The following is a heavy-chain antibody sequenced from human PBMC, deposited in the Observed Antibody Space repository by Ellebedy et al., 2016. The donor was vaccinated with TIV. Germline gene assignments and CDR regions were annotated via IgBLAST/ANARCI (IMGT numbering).Heavy chain of an antibody. CDR2: ISWRGHYI. J-gene: IGHJ4*02. Sequence: GGSLRLSXAAPGFTFADYAMHWVRQAPGKGLEWVSGISWRGHYIGYADSVRGRFTISRGNAKNSLYLQMNSLRIEDTAVYYCTKDLLRGIWGGSGRDYWGQGTLVTVSS. CDR1: GFTFADYA. CDR3: TKDLLRGIWGGSGRDY. D-gene: IGHD7-27*01. V-gene: IGHV3-9*01.